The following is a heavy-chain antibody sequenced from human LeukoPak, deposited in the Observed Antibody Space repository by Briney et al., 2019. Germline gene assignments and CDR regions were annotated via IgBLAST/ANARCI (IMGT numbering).Heavy chain of an antibody. CDR1: GFAFSSYN. Sequence: GGSLRLSCAASGFAFSSYNMNWVRQAPGKGLEWGSYISGSSSTIYYADSVKGRFTISRENGKNTLYLKMNSLRAEDTAVYYCARGSTYYDSSGQVPFDYWGQGTLVTVSS. CDR2: ISGSSSTI. CDR3: ARGSTYYDSSGQVPFDY. V-gene: IGHV3-48*01. J-gene: IGHJ4*02. D-gene: IGHD3-22*01.